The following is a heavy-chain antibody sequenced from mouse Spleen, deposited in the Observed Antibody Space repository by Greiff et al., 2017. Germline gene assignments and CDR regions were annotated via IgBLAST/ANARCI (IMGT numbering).Heavy chain of an antibody. CDR3: TRKARALYAMDY. CDR2: IYPSDSYT. Sequence: VKLQESGAELVRPGASVKLSCKASGYTFTSYWINWVKQRPGQGLEWIGNIYPSDSYTNYNQKFKDKATLTVDKSSSTAYMQLSSPTSEDSAVYYCTRKARALYAMDYWGQGTSVTVSS. V-gene: IGHV1-69*02. CDR1: GYTFTSYW. D-gene: IGHD3-1*01. J-gene: IGHJ4*01.